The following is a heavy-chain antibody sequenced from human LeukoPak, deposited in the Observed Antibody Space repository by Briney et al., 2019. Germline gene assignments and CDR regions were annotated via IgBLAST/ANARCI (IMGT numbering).Heavy chain of an antibody. CDR1: GYTFSDYY. D-gene: IGHD3-3*01. J-gene: IGHJ3*02. CDR2: ISPDSVEK. Sequence: ASVKVSCKASGYTFSDYYMHWVRQAPAQGLEWMAWISPDSVEKKYAQKFQGRVTMTRDTSISTAYMKLSRLTSDDTAVYYCARKRGVGVDTNAFDIWGQGTMVTVSS. CDR3: ARKRGVGVDTNAFDI. V-gene: IGHV1-2*02.